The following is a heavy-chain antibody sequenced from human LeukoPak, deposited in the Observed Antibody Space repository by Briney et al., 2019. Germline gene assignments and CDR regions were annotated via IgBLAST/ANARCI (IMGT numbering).Heavy chain of an antibody. CDR1: GGSISSGDYY. CDR3: ARMRGNHNM. Sequence: SETLSLTCTVSGGSISSGDYYWSWIRQPPGKGLEWIAFIDYSGSIYYSPSLKSRVTISLDTSKNQFSLKLSSVTAADTAVYYCARMRGNHNMWGQGTMVTVSS. J-gene: IGHJ3*02. V-gene: IGHV4-30-4*01. CDR2: IDYSGSI.